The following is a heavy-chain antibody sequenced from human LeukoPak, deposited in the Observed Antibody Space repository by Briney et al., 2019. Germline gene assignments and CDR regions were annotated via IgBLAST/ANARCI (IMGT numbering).Heavy chain of an antibody. Sequence: GGSLRLSCAASGFTFSSYEMNWVRQAPGKGLEWVSYISRSGSTIYYADSVKGRFTSSRDNTKNSLYLQMNSLRAEDTAVYYCARTFWGGLVAAAYDYWGQGTLVTVSS. D-gene: IGHD6-13*01. CDR2: ISRSGSTI. CDR3: ARTFWGGLVAAAYDY. CDR1: GFTFSSYE. J-gene: IGHJ4*02. V-gene: IGHV3-48*03.